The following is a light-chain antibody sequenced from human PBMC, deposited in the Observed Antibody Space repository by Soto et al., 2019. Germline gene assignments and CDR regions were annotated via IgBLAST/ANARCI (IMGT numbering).Light chain of an antibody. CDR1: QAIGDY. CDR3: LHHRGYPRT. Sequence: DLQMTQSPSAMSASVGDRVIITCRASQAIGDYLAWFQQKPGQAPKRLIYGASSLQSGVPSRFNGSGFGTEFTLTIGSLQPEEFASYYCLHHRGYPRTFGQGTKVEIK. CDR2: GAS. J-gene: IGKJ1*01. V-gene: IGKV1-17*03.